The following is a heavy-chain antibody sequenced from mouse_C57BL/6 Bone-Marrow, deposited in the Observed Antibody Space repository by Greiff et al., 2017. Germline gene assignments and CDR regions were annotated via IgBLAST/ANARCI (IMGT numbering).Heavy chain of an antibody. Sequence: QVQLQQSGPELVKPGASVKISCKASGYAFSSSWMNWVKQRPGKGLEWIGRIYPGDGDTNYNGKFKGKATLTADKSSSTAYMQLSSLTAEDSAVYFCARSRKDYDYDDAMDYWGQGTSVTVSS. CDR1: GYAFSSSW. J-gene: IGHJ4*01. CDR3: ARSRKDYDYDDAMDY. D-gene: IGHD2-4*01. V-gene: IGHV1-82*01. CDR2: IYPGDGDT.